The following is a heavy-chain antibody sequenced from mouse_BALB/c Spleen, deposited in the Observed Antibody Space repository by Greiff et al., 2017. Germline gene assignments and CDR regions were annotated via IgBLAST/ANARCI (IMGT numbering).Heavy chain of an antibody. CDR3: ARSGDRYDKFAY. D-gene: IGHD2-14*01. Sequence: QVQLQQSGAELAKPGASVKMSCKASGYTFTSYWMHWVKQRPGQGLEWIGYINPSTGYTEYNQKFKDKATLTADKSSSTAYMQLSSLTSEDSAVYYCARSGDRYDKFAYWGQGTLVTVSA. CDR1: GYTFTSYW. CDR2: INPSTGYT. V-gene: IGHV1-7*01. J-gene: IGHJ3*01.